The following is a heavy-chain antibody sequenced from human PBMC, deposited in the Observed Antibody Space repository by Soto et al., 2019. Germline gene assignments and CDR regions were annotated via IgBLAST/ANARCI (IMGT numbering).Heavy chain of an antibody. CDR1: GYTHTEFS. CDR2: FDPEDGET. Sequence: LVKRSCKVSGYTHTEFSIRWRRQAPGKGLEWMGGFDPEDGETIYAQKFQGRVTMTEDTSTDTAYMELSSLRSEDTAVYYCATLSITMVQETTSYYYYYLDVWGKGTTVTVSS. J-gene: IGHJ6*03. D-gene: IGHD3-10*01. V-gene: IGHV1-24*01. CDR3: ATLSITMVQETTSYYYYYLDV.